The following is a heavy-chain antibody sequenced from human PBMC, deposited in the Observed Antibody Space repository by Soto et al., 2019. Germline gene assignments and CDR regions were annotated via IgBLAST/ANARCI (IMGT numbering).Heavy chain of an antibody. CDR1: GDSVSSYY. V-gene: IGHV4-59*02. CDR3: GGGFLEWLHVEY. J-gene: IGHJ4*02. D-gene: IGHD3-3*01. CDR2: INYSGST. Sequence: PSETLSLSCTVSGDSVSSYYWTWMLQSPGKRLEWIGYINYSGSTNHSPSLNSRVTISVDTSKNQFSLKLTFMTAAATAVYYCGGGFLEWLHVEYWGQGTPVTVFS.